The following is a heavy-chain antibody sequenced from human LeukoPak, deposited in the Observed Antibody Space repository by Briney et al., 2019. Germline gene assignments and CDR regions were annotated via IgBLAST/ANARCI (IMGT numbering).Heavy chain of an antibody. D-gene: IGHD1-26*01. CDR1: GFTFDDYA. CDR3: AKDMASGSSGYFYYMDV. CDR2: INWNSGSI. V-gene: IGHV3-9*03. J-gene: IGHJ6*03. Sequence: GGSLRLSCAASGFTFDDYAMHWVRQAPGKGLEWVSGINWNSGSIAYADSVKGRFTISGDNAKNSLYLQMNSLRAEDMALYYCAKDMASGSSGYFYYMDVWGKGTTVTVSS.